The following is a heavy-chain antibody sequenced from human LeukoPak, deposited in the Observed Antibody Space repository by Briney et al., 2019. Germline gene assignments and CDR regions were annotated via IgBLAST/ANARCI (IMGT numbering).Heavy chain of an antibody. V-gene: IGHV3-43*02. CDR2: ISGDAGST. CDR1: GFSFDDYA. Sequence: PGGSLRLSWAAAGFSFDDYAMRWVRQAPGKGLEWVSLISGDAGSTYYADSVRGRFRLCREHSKHSLFLQMNSLRTEDTAFYFCAKVIGYCSSTSCSLFDDAFDVWGQGTMVTVSS. D-gene: IGHD2-2*03. CDR3: AKVIGYCSSTSCSLFDDAFDV. J-gene: IGHJ3*01.